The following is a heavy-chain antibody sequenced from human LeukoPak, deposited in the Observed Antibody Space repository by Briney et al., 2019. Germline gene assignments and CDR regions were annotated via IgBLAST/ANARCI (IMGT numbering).Heavy chain of an antibody. J-gene: IGHJ6*02. Sequence: GESLKISCKGSGYSFTNYWIAWVRQMPGKGLQWMGIIYPGDSDTRYSPSFQGQVTISADKSISTAYLQWSSLKASDTAMYYCAKSMVPRNYYYYGMDVWGQGTTVTVSS. D-gene: IGHD4/OR15-4a*01. CDR1: GYSFTNYW. CDR3: AKSMVPRNYYYYGMDV. V-gene: IGHV5-51*01. CDR2: IYPGDSDT.